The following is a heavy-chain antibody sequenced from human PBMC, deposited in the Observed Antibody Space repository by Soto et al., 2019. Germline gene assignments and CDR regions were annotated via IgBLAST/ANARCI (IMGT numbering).Heavy chain of an antibody. D-gene: IGHD1-20*01. CDR3: ARAGALNWTDAFDI. Sequence: SETLSLTCAVYGGSFSGYYWSWIRQPPGKGLEWIGEINHSGSTNYNPSLKSRVTISVDTSKNQFSLKLSSVTAADTAVYYCARAGALNWTDAFDIWGQGTMVTVSS. V-gene: IGHV4-34*01. CDR2: INHSGST. CDR1: GGSFSGYY. J-gene: IGHJ3*02.